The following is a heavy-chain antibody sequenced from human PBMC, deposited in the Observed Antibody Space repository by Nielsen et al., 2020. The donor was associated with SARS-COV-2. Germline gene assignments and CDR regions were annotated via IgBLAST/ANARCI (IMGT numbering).Heavy chain of an antibody. CDR2: INPSGGST. Sequence: WVRQAPGQGLEWMGIINPSGGSTSYAQKFQGRVTMTRDTSTSTAYMELSSLRSEDTAVYYCAAGLQIGIVATIRAFDFDYWGQGTLVTVSS. D-gene: IGHD5-12*01. CDR3: AAGLQIGIVATIRAFDFDY. V-gene: IGHV1-46*01. J-gene: IGHJ4*02.